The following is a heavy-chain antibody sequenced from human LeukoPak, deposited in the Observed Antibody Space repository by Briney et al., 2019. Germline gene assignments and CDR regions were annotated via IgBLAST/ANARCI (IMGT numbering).Heavy chain of an antibody. V-gene: IGHV1-2*02. CDR1: GYTLTGYY. D-gene: IGHD3-10*01. CDR2: INPNSGGT. CDR3: ARDGFRDWFDP. J-gene: IGHJ5*02. Sequence: ASVKVSCKASGYTLTGYYIHWVRQAPGQGLEWMGWINPNSGGTNYAQKFQGRVTMTRDTSISTAYMELSRLGYDDTAVYYCARDGFRDWFDPWGQGTLVTVSS.